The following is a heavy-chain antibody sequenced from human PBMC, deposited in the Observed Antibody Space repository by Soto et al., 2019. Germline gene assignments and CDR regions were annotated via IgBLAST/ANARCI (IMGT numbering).Heavy chain of an antibody. CDR2: ISGGGGSI. J-gene: IGHJ3*01. Sequence: EVQVLESGGGSVQPGGSLRLSCAASGFNFNTYAMSWVRQAPGKGLEWVSGISGGGGSIHYVDSVKGRFTISRDNSKNTLYLQMNSLRGEDTAVYYCAKGKSSNYVSHAFDVWGQGTMVTVSS. V-gene: IGHV3-23*01. D-gene: IGHD3-10*02. CDR1: GFNFNTYA. CDR3: AKGKSSNYVSHAFDV.